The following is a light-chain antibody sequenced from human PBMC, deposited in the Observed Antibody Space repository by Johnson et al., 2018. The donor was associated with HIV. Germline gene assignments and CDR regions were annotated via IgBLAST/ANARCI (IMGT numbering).Light chain of an antibody. J-gene: IGLJ1*01. CDR2: DNS. CDR1: SSNIGNNY. Sequence: QPVLTQPPSVSAAPGQKVTISCSGTSSNIGNNYVSWYQQFPGTAPKLLVYDNSKRPSGIPDRFSATKSGTSATLGITGLQTGDEADYYCGTWDSSVRTAFFGTGTKVTVL. V-gene: IGLV1-51*01. CDR3: GTWDSSVRTAF.